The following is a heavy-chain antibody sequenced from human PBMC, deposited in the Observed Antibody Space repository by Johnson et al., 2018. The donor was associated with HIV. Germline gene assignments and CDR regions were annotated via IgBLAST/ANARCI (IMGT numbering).Heavy chain of an antibody. J-gene: IGHJ3*02. CDR2: ISYDGSNK. CDR1: GFTFSSYA. CDR3: ARVRGGTGHGAFDI. Sequence: QIQLVESGGGLVKPGRSLRLSCAASGFTFSSYAMHWVRQAPGKGLEWVAVISYDGSNKYYADSVKGRFTISRDNSKNTLYLQMNSLRTEDTAVYYCARVRGGTGHGAFDIWGQGTMVTVSS. V-gene: IGHV3-30*04.